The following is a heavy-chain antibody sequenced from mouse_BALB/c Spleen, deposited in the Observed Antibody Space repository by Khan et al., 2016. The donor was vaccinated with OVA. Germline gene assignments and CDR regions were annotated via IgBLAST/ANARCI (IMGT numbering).Heavy chain of an antibody. J-gene: IGHJ3*01. V-gene: IGHV2-2*02. Sequence: QVQLKESGPGLVQPSQSLSITCTVSGFSLTNYSLHWVRQSPGKGLEWLGVIWSAGSTDYNAAFISRLTIRKDNSRSQVFFKMTSLQPNYTAIYYCARRGCDYGRGALFTYWGQGTLVTVSA. CDR1: GFSLTNYS. D-gene: IGHD2-4*01. CDR3: ARRGCDYGRGALFTY. CDR2: IWSAGST.